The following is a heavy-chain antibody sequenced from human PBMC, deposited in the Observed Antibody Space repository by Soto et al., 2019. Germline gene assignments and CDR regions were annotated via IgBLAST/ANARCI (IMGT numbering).Heavy chain of an antibody. Sequence: PSETLSLTCTVSGGSVSSGSYYWSWIRQPPGKGLEWIGYIYYSGSTNYNPSLKNRVNISVDTSKNQFSLKLSSVTAADTAVYYCARASEDPNPLFDYWGQGTLVTVSS. V-gene: IGHV4-61*01. CDR1: GGSVSSGSYY. CDR2: IYYSGST. CDR3: ARASEDPNPLFDY. D-gene: IGHD2-15*01. J-gene: IGHJ4*02.